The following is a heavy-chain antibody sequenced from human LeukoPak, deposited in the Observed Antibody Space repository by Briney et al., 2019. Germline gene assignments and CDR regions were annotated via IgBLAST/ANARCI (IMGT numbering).Heavy chain of an antibody. V-gene: IGHV3-30*18. Sequence: GRSLRLSCAASGFTFSSYGMHWVRQAPGKGLEWVAVISYDGSNKYYADSMKGRFTISRDNSKNTLYLQMNSLRAEDTAVYYCAKDAHLAAAGTSFDYWGQGTLVTVSS. CDR3: AKDAHLAAAGTSFDY. CDR2: ISYDGSNK. J-gene: IGHJ4*02. CDR1: GFTFSSYG. D-gene: IGHD6-13*01.